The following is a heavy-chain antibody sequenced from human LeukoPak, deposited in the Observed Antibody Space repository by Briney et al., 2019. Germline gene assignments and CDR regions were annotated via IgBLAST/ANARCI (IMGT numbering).Heavy chain of an antibody. CDR2: INHIGSN. CDR1: GGSFSGYY. Sequence: SETLSLTCAVYGGSFSGYYWSWIRQPPGKGLEWIGEINHIGSNNYNPPLKSRVTISVDTSKNQFSLKLSSVTAADTAVYYCARSIWSGYYFDYWGQGTLVTVSS. V-gene: IGHV4-34*01. CDR3: ARSIWSGYYFDY. D-gene: IGHD3-3*01. J-gene: IGHJ4*02.